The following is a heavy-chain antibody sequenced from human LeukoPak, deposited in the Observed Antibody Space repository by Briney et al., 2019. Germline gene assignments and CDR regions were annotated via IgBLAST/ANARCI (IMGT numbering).Heavy chain of an antibody. Sequence: PGGSLRLSCAASGFTFSSYSMNWVRQAPGKGLEWVSSISSSSSYIYYADSVKGRFTISRDNAKNSLYLQMNSLRAEDTAVYYCALGRIAARWGNAFDIWGQGTMVTVS. CDR1: GFTFSSYS. D-gene: IGHD6-6*01. CDR3: ALGRIAARWGNAFDI. V-gene: IGHV3-21*01. CDR2: ISSSSSYI. J-gene: IGHJ3*02.